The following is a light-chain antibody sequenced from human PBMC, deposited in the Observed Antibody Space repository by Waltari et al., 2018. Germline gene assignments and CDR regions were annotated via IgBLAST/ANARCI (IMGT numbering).Light chain of an antibody. Sequence: QSVLTQPPSVSAAPGQKVTISCSGSSLNIGINYVSWYQQLPGTAPKLLIYDNNKRPSGIPDRFSGSKSGTSATLGITGLQTGDEADYYCGTWDSSLSAVVFGGGTKLTVL. V-gene: IGLV1-51*01. CDR1: SLNIGINY. J-gene: IGLJ2*01. CDR2: DNN. CDR3: GTWDSSLSAVV.